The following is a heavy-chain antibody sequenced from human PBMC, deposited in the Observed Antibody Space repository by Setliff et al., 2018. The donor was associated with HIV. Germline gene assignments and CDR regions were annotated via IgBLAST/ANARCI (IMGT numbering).Heavy chain of an antibody. CDR3: ARDAVATGPDYYYYYMDV. Sequence: SETLSLTCTVFGGSISSGSYYWGWIRLPPGKGLEWIGSIYYSGSTNYNPSLKSRVTISVDTSKNQFSLKLSSVTAADTAVYYCARDAVATGPDYYYYYMDVWGKGTTVTVSS. J-gene: IGHJ6*03. CDR2: IYYSGST. D-gene: IGHD5-12*01. CDR1: GGSISSGSYY. V-gene: IGHV4-39*07.